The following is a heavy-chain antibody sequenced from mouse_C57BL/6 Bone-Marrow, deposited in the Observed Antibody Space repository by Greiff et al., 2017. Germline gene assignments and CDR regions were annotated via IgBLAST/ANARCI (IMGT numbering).Heavy chain of an antibody. CDR1: GFTFSSYA. D-gene: IGHD2-1*01. CDR3: ARGYGNYWYFDV. CDR2: ISDGGSST. V-gene: IGHV5-4*03. J-gene: IGHJ1*03. Sequence: EVKLMESGGGLVKPGGSLKLSCAASGFTFSSYAMSWVRQTPEKRLEWVATISDGGSSTYYPDNVKGRFTISRDNAKNNLYLQMSHLKSEDTAMYYCARGYGNYWYFDVWGTGTTVTVSS.